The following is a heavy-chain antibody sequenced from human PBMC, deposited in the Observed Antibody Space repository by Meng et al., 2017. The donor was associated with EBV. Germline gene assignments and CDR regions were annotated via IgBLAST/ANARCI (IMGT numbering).Heavy chain of an antibody. CDR2: INAGNGNT. Sequence: HVQLVQSGAEVKKPGASVKFSCKASGYTFTSYAMHWVRQAPGQRLEWMGWINAGNGNTKYSQKFQGRVTITRDTSASTAYMELSSLRSEDTAVYYCARDGGYYYGSGSYYFDYWGQGTLVTVSS. J-gene: IGHJ4*02. CDR1: GYTFTSYA. V-gene: IGHV1-3*01. D-gene: IGHD3-10*01. CDR3: ARDGGYYYGSGSYYFDY.